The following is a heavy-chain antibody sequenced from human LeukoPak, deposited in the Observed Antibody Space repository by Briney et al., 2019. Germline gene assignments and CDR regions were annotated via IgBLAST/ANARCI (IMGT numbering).Heavy chain of an antibody. J-gene: IGHJ4*02. Sequence: ASVKVSCKASGYTFTSYYMHWVRQAPGQGLEWMGWISAYNGNTNYAQKLQGRVTMTTDTSTSTAYMELRSLRSDDTAVYYCAREGSAARSPYYFDYWGQGTLVTVSS. D-gene: IGHD6-6*01. CDR2: ISAYNGNT. CDR1: GYTFTSYY. V-gene: IGHV1-18*04. CDR3: AREGSAARSPYYFDY.